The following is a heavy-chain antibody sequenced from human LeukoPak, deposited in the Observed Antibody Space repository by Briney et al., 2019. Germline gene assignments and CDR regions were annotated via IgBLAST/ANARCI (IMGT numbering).Heavy chain of an antibody. CDR3: ARDYCSGGSCYLFDY. V-gene: IGHV3-33*01. D-gene: IGHD2-15*01. Sequence: GGSLRLYCAASGFTFSSYGMHWVRQAPGKGLEWVAVIWYDGSNKYYADSVKGRFTISRDNSKNTLYLQMNSLRAEDTAVYYCARDYCSGGSCYLFDYWGQGTLVTVSS. CDR2: IWYDGSNK. CDR1: GFTFSSYG. J-gene: IGHJ4*02.